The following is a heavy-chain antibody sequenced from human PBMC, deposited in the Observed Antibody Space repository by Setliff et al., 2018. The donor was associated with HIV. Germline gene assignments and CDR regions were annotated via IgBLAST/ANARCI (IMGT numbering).Heavy chain of an antibody. Sequence: ASVKVSCKASGYTFTSYGISWVRQAPGKGLEWMGRVDPEDDKTIYAENFQGRVTITADTSTDTTYMKLSSLRSEDTAVYYCATGRIPGIPAVIVYWGQGTLVTVSS. J-gene: IGHJ4*02. CDR2: VDPEDDKT. CDR3: ATGRIPGIPAVIVY. V-gene: IGHV1-69-2*01. D-gene: IGHD6-13*01. CDR1: GYTFTSYG.